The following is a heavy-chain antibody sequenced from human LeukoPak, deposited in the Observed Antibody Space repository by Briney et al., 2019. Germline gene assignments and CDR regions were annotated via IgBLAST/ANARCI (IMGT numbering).Heavy chain of an antibody. Sequence: GGSLRLSCAASGFDLSTYEMNWVRQAPGKGLEWIADITISGHTKNYADTVKGRFTISRDNARTSLYLQMNSLRVEDTGVYYCARGDPHADLWGQGTLVTVSS. CDR2: ITISGHTK. CDR1: GFDLSTYE. V-gene: IGHV3-48*03. CDR3: ARGDPHADL. J-gene: IGHJ5*02.